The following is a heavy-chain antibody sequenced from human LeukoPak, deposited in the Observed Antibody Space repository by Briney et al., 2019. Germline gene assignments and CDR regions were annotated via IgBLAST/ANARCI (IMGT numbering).Heavy chain of an antibody. V-gene: IGHV3-33*06. D-gene: IGHD4-11*01. J-gene: IGHJ6*03. CDR1: GFTFSSYG. CDR2: IWYDGSNK. CDR3: AKDGASYSNYIRYYMDV. Sequence: GRSLRLSCAASGFTFSSYGMHWVRQAPGKGLEGVAVIWYDGSNKYYADSVKGRFTISRDNSKNTLYLQMNRLRAEDTAVYYCAKDGASYSNYIRYYMDVWGKGSTVTVSS.